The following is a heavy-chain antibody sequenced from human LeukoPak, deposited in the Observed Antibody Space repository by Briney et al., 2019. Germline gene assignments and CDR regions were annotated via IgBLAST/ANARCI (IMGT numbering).Heavy chain of an antibody. CDR2: ISGSGGST. Sequence: GGSLRLSCAASGFTFSSYAMSWVRQAPGKWLEWVSAISGSGGSTYYADSVKGRFTISRDNSKNTLYLQMNSLRAEDTAVYYCSASGSYYEPFDYWGQGTLVTVSS. J-gene: IGHJ4*02. V-gene: IGHV3-23*01. CDR3: SASGSYYEPFDY. CDR1: GFTFSSYA. D-gene: IGHD1-26*01.